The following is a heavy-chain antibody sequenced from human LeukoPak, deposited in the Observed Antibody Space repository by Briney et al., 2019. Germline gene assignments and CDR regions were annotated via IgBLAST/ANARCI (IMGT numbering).Heavy chain of an antibody. Sequence: SVKVSCKASGGTFSSYAISWVRQARGQGLEWMGRIIPIFGIANYAQKFQGRVTITADKSTSTAYMELSSLRSEDTAVYYCAKKSSVVVTAGDAFDIWGQGTMVTVSS. CDR3: AKKSSVVVTAGDAFDI. D-gene: IGHD2-21*02. V-gene: IGHV1-69*04. J-gene: IGHJ3*02. CDR1: GGTFSSYA. CDR2: IIPIFGIA.